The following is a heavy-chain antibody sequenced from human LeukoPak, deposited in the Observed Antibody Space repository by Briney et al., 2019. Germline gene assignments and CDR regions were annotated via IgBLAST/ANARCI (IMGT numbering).Heavy chain of an antibody. CDR2: IKQDGREE. CDR1: GFIFSSYW. V-gene: IGHV3-7*01. D-gene: IGHD3-22*01. Sequence: GGSLRLSCAASGFIFSSYWMTWVRQAPGRGLEWVANIKQDGREEYYVDSVKGRFTISRDNAKNSLYLQINSLRAEDTALYYCTRDPYDSGGYAAFDIWDQGTMVTVSA. J-gene: IGHJ3*02. CDR3: TRDPYDSGGYAAFDI.